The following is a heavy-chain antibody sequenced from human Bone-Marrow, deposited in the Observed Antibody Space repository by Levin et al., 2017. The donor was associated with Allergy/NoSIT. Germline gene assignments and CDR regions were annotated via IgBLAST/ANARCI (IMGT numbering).Heavy chain of an antibody. CDR3: ARGTVDTADD. CDR2: MFRSGDI. J-gene: IGHJ4*02. V-gene: IGHV4-31*03. CDR1: GASISSGRFY. Sequence: SCTVSGASISSGRFYWSWIRQLPGKGLEWIGYMFRSGDIYYNPSLQSRVTISRDTSKNQFSLKLTSVTAADTAIYYCARGTVDTADDWGQGTVVTVSS. D-gene: IGHD5-18*01.